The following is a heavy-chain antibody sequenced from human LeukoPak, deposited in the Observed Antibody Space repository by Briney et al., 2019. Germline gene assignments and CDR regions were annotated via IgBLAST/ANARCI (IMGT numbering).Heavy chain of an antibody. CDR3: AKQARRAYYYGSGTYAGSHYFDF. Sequence: GGSLRLSCAASGFTFSSYGMHWVRQAPGKGLEWVAVISSDGSKKYYAASVKGRFTISRDNSKNTLYLQVNSLRAEDTAVYYCAKQARRAYYYGSGTYAGSHYFDFWGQGTLVTVSS. V-gene: IGHV3-30*18. CDR2: ISSDGSKK. D-gene: IGHD3-10*01. CDR1: GFTFSSYG. J-gene: IGHJ4*02.